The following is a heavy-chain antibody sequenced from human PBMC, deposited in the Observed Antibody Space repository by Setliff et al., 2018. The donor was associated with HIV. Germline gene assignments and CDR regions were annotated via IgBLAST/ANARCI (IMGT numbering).Heavy chain of an antibody. J-gene: IGHJ6*02. D-gene: IGHD3-3*01. CDR2: INPHTGVT. Sequence: ASVKVSCKTSGYTFINYGITWVRQAPGQGLEWMGNINPHTGVTKYAEKFQGRVTMTRDTSINTIYMELSRLRSDDTAVYYCARDLRDGFEEWFSTLDDGMDVWGQGTTVTVSS. CDR1: GYTFINYG. V-gene: IGHV1-2*02. CDR3: ARDLRDGFEEWFSTLDDGMDV.